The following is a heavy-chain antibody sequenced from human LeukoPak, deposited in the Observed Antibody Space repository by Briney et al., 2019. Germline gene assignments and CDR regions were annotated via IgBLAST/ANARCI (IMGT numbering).Heavy chain of an antibody. V-gene: IGHV3-30*03. D-gene: IGHD2-15*01. Sequence: PGGSLRLSCAASGFTFSSYWMHWVRQAPGKGLEWVAVISYDGSNKYYADSVKGRFTISRDNSKNTLYLQMNSLRAEDTAVYYCARDLLDIVVVVAATPGSHAFDIWGQGTMVTVSS. CDR3: ARDLLDIVVVVAATPGSHAFDI. CDR2: ISYDGSNK. J-gene: IGHJ3*02. CDR1: GFTFSSYW.